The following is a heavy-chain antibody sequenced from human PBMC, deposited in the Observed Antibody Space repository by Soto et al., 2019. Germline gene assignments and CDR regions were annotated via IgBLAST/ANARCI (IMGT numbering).Heavy chain of an antibody. V-gene: IGHV3-30*18. CDR3: AKDYGATTPNYYYGMDV. D-gene: IGHD1-26*01. Sequence: GSLRLSCAASGFTFSSYGMHWVRQAPGKGLEWVAVISYDGSNKYYADSVKGRFTISRDNSKNTLYLQMNSLRAEDTAVYYCAKDYGATTPNYYYGMDVWGQGTTVTVSS. CDR2: ISYDGSNK. J-gene: IGHJ6*02. CDR1: GFTFSSYG.